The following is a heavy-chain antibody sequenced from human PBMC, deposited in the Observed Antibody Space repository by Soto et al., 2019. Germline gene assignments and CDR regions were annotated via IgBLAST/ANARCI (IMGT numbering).Heavy chain of an antibody. CDR3: QAAAGTIYYYGMDV. J-gene: IGHJ6*02. CDR1: GFTFGDYA. D-gene: IGHD6-13*01. CDR2: IRSKAYGGTT. Sequence: GGSLRLSCTASGFTFGDYAMSWFRQAPGKGLEWVGFIRSKAYGGTTEYAASVKGRFTISRDDSKSIAYLQMNSLKTEDTAVYYCQAAAGTIYYYGMDVWGQGTTVTVSS. V-gene: IGHV3-49*03.